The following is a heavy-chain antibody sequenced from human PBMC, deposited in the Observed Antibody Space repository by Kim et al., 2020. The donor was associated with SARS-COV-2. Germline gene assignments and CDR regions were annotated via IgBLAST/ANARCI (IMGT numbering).Heavy chain of an antibody. D-gene: IGHD3-9*01. CDR1: GYTFINYY. CDR2: INPNDGST. V-gene: IGHV1-46*01. Sequence: ASVKVSCKASGYTFINYYIHWVRQAPGQGLEWMGMINPNDGSTTYAQRFQGRVTMTRDTSTSTVYMELTNLSSEGTAVYYCAKHNRRKNGVGLTSSYFEHWGQGTLVTVSS. J-gene: IGHJ4*02. CDR3: AKHNRRKNGVGLTSSYFEH.